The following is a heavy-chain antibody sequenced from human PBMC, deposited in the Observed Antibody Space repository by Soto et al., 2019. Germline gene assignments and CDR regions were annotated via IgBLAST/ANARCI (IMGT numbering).Heavy chain of an antibody. V-gene: IGHV3-33*01. Sequence: GGSLRLSCVASGFFLRDFGMHWVRQAPGKGLEWVSVIWHDGSNTYQGESVKGRFTMSRDISKNTLYLQMNSLKTEDTAVYYCTTEPHPDCTNGVCHHQTSHWGQGTLVTVSS. D-gene: IGHD2-8*01. CDR1: GFFLRDFG. J-gene: IGHJ4*02. CDR2: IWHDGSNT. CDR3: TTEPHPDCTNGVCHHQTSH.